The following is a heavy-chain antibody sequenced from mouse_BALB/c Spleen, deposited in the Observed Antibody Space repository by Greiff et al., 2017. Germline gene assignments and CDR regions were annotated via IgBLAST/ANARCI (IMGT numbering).Heavy chain of an antibody. CDR3: ARKQELGYAMDY. V-gene: IGHV2-2*02. CDR2: IWSGGST. Sequence: VMLVESGPGLVQPSQSLSITCTVSGFSLTSYGVHWVRQSPGKGLEWLGVIWSGGSTDYNAAFISRLSISKDNSKSQVFFKMNSLQANDTAIYYCARKQELGYAMDYWGQGTSVTVSS. J-gene: IGHJ4*01. CDR1: GFSLTSYG. D-gene: IGHD4-1*01.